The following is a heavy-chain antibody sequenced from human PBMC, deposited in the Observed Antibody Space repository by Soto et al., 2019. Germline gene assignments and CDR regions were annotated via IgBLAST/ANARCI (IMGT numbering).Heavy chain of an antibody. V-gene: IGHV3-21*01. CDR2: ISSSSSYI. CDR3: ARASGDCSGGSCYYPGGYYYYYMDV. D-gene: IGHD2-15*01. CDR1: GFTFSSYS. Sequence: GGSLRLSCAASGFTFSSYSMNWVRQAPGKGLEWVSSISSSSSYIYYADSVKGRFTISRDNAKNSLYLQMNSLRAEDTAVYYCARASGDCSGGSCYYPGGYYYYYMDVWGKGTTVTVSS. J-gene: IGHJ6*03.